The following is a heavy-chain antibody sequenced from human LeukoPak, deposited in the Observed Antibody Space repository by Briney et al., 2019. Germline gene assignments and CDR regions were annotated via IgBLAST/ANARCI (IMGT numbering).Heavy chain of an antibody. D-gene: IGHD2-21*02. CDR3: AKEHCGGDCYSSFDY. Sequence: PGGSLRLSCAASGFTFSSYAMSWVRQAPGKELEWVSAISGSGGSTYYADSVKGRFTISRDNSKNTLYLQMNSLRAEDTAVYYCAKEHCGGDCYSSFDYWGQGTLVTVSS. V-gene: IGHV3-23*01. CDR1: GFTFSSYA. J-gene: IGHJ4*02. CDR2: ISGSGGST.